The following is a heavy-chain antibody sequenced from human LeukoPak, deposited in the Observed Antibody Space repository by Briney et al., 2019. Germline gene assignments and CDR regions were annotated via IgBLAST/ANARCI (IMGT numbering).Heavy chain of an antibody. V-gene: IGHV4-4*07. J-gene: IGHJ4*02. CDR1: GGSFSPDY. Sequence: SETLSLNWTVAGGSFSPDYCSWIRQPAGQGLEWIGRIYTSGSSNYNPSLKSRATMSVDTSKNQISLKLTSVTAADTAVYYCARDRVSGSYSGFDYWGQGALVTVSS. D-gene: IGHD1-26*01. CDR2: IYTSGSS. CDR3: ARDRVSGSYSGFDY.